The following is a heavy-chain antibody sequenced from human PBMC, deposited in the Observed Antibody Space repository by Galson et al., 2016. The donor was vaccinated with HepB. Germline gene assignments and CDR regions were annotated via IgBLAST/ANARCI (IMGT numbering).Heavy chain of an antibody. Sequence: SLRLSCAASGFTSSDYYMSWIRQAPGKGLEWLSYISHSSTTIFYTDSVRGRFTISRDNAKNSLYLQLNIQRADDTAVYYCARDLTTWSRTSWSLGYWGQGTLVTVSS. V-gene: IGHV3-11*01. CDR1: GFTSSDYY. D-gene: IGHD2/OR15-2a*01. CDR3: ARDLTTWSRTSWSLGY. J-gene: IGHJ4*02. CDR2: ISHSSTTI.